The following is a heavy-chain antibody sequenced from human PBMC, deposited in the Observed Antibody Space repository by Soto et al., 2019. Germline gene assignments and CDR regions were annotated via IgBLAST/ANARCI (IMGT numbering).Heavy chain of an antibody. Sequence: HVQLQESGPGLVKPSGTLSLTCAVSGGSISSSSWWGWVRQPPGKGLEWIAEIYHRGSTNYNPSHKSGVTTSIDKSNSQFSLRLTAVTAADTAVYFCARGGYYDTNGSYYVEDYFDYWGQGTLVTVSS. CDR1: GGSISSSSW. J-gene: IGHJ4*02. CDR2: IYHRGST. V-gene: IGHV4-4*02. D-gene: IGHD3-22*01. CDR3: ARGGYYDTNGSYYVEDYFDY.